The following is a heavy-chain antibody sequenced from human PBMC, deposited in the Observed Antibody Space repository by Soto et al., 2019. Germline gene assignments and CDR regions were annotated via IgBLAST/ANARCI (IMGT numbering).Heavy chain of an antibody. CDR2: IYSGGTT. V-gene: IGHV3-53*01. J-gene: IGHJ4*02. CDR1: GFTVSNNY. D-gene: IGHD5-12*01. Sequence: LRLSCAASGFTVSNNYMSWVRQAPGKGLEWVSVIYSGGTTYYADSVKGRFTISRDNSKNTVYLQMNRLRAEDTAVYYCARARDGYNFLYEPTWGQGTPVTVSS. CDR3: ARARDGYNFLYEPT.